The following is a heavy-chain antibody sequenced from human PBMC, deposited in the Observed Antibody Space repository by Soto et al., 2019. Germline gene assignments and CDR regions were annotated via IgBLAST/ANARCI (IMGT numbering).Heavy chain of an antibody. V-gene: IGHV4-39*02. CDR3: ARVVGALGHWFDP. J-gene: IGHJ5*02. D-gene: IGHD1-26*01. CDR1: GGSISSSSYY. CDR2: IYYSGST. Sequence: SETLSLTCTVSGGSISSSSYYWGWIRQPPGKGLEWIGSIYYSGSTYYNPSLKSRVTMTTDTSTSTAYMELRSLRSDDTAVYYCARVVGALGHWFDPWGQGTLVTVSS.